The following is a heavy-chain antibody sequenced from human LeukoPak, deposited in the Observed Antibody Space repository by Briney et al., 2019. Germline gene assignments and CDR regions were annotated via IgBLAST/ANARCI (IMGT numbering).Heavy chain of an antibody. D-gene: IGHD6-19*01. Sequence: GESLRLSCAASGFTFDDYAMHWVRQAPGKGLEWVSLITGDGGSTYYADSVKGRFTISRDNSKNSLYLQLNSLRTEDTALYYCAKEGPIAVAAYFDYWGQGTLVTVSS. CDR3: AKEGPIAVAAYFDY. J-gene: IGHJ4*02. CDR2: ITGDGGST. CDR1: GFTFDDYA. V-gene: IGHV3-43*02.